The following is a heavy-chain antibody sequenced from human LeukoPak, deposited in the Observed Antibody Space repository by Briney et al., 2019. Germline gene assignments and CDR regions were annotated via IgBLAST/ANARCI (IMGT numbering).Heavy chain of an antibody. V-gene: IGHV4-39*07. J-gene: IGHJ6*03. CDR1: GGSISSSSYY. D-gene: IGHD1-26*01. CDR2: IYYSGST. CDR3: ASGKWELLGDYYYYYYMDV. Sequence: SETLSLTCTVSGGSISSSSYYWGWIRQPPGKGLEWIGSIYYSGSTYYNPSLKSRVTISVDTSKNQFSLKLSSVTAADTAVYYCASGKWELLGDYYYYYYMDVWGKGTTVTVSS.